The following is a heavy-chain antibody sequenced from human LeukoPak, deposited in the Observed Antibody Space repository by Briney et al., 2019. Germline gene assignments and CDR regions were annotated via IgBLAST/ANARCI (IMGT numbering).Heavy chain of an antibody. CDR1: GYTFTNYH. J-gene: IGHJ4*02. Sequence: ASVKVSCKASGYTFTNYHINWVRQATAQGLEWMGWMNPNNGDSGYAQKFQGRVTITRDTSMSTSYMELRSLRSDDTAVYFCARTTSFTASGYDYWGQGTLVTVSS. D-gene: IGHD6-25*01. V-gene: IGHV1-8*03. CDR3: ARTTSFTASGYDY. CDR2: MNPNNGDS.